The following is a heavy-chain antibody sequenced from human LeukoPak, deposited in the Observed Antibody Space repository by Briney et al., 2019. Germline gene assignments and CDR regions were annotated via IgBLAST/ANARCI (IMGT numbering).Heavy chain of an antibody. CDR1: GYTFTSYG. CDR2: ISAYNGNT. D-gene: IGHD3-10*01. J-gene: IGHJ4*02. CDR3: ARKGMVRGVISFDY. V-gene: IGHV1-18*01. Sequence: ASVKVSCKASGYTFTSYGISWVRQATGQGLECMGWISAYNGNTNYAQKLQGRVTMTTDTSTSTAYMELRSLRSDDTAVYYCARKGMVRGVISFDYWGQGTLVTVSS.